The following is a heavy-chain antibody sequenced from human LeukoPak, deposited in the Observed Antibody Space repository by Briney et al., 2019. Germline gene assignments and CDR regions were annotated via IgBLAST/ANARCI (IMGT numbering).Heavy chain of an antibody. J-gene: IGHJ4*02. Sequence: ASVKVSCKASGGTFSSYAISWVRQAPGQGLEWMGGIIPIFGTANYAQKFQGRVTITADKSTSTAYMELRSLRSDDTAVYYCARGALWGSTSYYFDYWGQGTLVTVSS. CDR3: ARGALWGSTSYYFDY. V-gene: IGHV1-69*06. CDR2: IIPIFGTA. CDR1: GGTFSSYA. D-gene: IGHD3-16*01.